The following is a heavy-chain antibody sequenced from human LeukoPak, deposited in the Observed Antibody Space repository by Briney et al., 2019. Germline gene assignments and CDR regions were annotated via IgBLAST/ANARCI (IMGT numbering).Heavy chain of an antibody. Sequence: GGSLRLSRAASGFTFSSYSMNWVRQAPGKGLEWVSYIRSGSDTIYYADSVKGRFTISRDNAKNSLYLQMNSLRDEDTAVYYCARSLFLDYWGQGTLVTVSS. D-gene: IGHD3-3*02. CDR1: GFTFSSYS. J-gene: IGHJ4*02. CDR3: ARSLFLDY. CDR2: IRSGSDTI. V-gene: IGHV3-48*02.